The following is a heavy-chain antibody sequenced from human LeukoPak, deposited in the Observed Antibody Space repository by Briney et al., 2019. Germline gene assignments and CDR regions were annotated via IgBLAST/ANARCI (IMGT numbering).Heavy chain of an antibody. CDR1: GFTFSSYA. D-gene: IGHD6-13*01. CDR2: ISSNGGST. CDR3: ARAPDFIAAADY. Sequence: GGSLRLSCAASGFTFSSYAMHWVRQAPGKGLEYVSAISSNGGSTYYANSVKGRFTISRDNSENTLNLQMGSLRAEDMAVYYCARAPDFIAAADYWGQGTLVTVSS. V-gene: IGHV3-64*01. J-gene: IGHJ4*02.